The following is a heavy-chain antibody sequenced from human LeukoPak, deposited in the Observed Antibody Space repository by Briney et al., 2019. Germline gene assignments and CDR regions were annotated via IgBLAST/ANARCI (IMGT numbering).Heavy chain of an antibody. CDR2: ISYDGSNK. Sequence: GGSLRLSCAASGFTFSSYAMHWVRQAPGKGLEWVAVISYDGSNKYYADSVKGRFTISRDNAKNSLYLQMNSLRVEDTAVYYCARYDYSNYGLKYWGQGTLVTVPS. CDR1: GFTFSSYA. D-gene: IGHD4-11*01. J-gene: IGHJ4*02. V-gene: IGHV3-30-3*01. CDR3: ARYDYSNYGLKY.